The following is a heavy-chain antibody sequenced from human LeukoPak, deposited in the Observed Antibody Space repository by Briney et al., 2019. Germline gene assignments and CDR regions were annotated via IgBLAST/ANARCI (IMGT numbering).Heavy chain of an antibody. CDR2: RRLDGGEK. CDR1: GLRVSVYG. Sequence: PGGSLRLSCAACGLRVSVYGMQWVRQAAGKGLEGVAFRRLDGGEKYYADSVNGRFTISRDSSKDTLYLQMNSLRVEDTAMYYCAKDPKPDYTDIWGQGTMVTVSS. V-gene: IGHV3-30*02. D-gene: IGHD4-11*01. CDR3: AKDPKPDYTDI. J-gene: IGHJ3*02.